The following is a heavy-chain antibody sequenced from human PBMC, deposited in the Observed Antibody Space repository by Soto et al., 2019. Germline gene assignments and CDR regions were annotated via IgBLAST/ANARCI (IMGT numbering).Heavy chain of an antibody. J-gene: IGHJ4*02. Sequence: QVQLQESGPGLVKPSQTLPLTCTVSGDSISDDGYYWSWIRQHPGRGLEWIGYISYSGNTYYNPSLKSRLSISLDTSKNSFSVQLSSVTAADTAVYYCARERQEMATNFYFDYWGQGTLVTVSS. CDR1: GDSISDDGYY. CDR3: ARERQEMATNFYFDY. V-gene: IGHV4-31*03. CDR2: ISYSGNT. D-gene: IGHD5-12*01.